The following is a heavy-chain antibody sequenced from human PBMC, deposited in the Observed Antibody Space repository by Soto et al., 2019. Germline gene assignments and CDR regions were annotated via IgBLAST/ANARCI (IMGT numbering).Heavy chain of an antibody. CDR3: AKDAVYKDGLWIMDQ. V-gene: IGHV3-23*01. CDR2: ITGSGSQI. D-gene: IGHD2-21*01. CDR1: GFTLSTFA. J-gene: IGHJ4*02. Sequence: PGGSLRLSCAVSGFTLSTFAMTWVRQAPGKGLECVAGITGSGSQIHYADSVKGRFTISKDNSKNTLYQQMDSLRANDTAVYFCAKDAVYKDGLWIMDQWGQGTQVTVSS.